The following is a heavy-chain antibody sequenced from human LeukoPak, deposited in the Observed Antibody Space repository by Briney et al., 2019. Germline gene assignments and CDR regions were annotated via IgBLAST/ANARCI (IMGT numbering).Heavy chain of an antibody. V-gene: IGHV1-69*06. D-gene: IGHD4-17*01. J-gene: IGHJ3*02. CDR2: IIPIFGTA. Sequence: GASVKVSCKASGGTFSSYAISWVRQAPGQGLEWMGGIIPIFGTANYAQKFQGRVTITADKSTSTAYMELSSLRPEDTAVYYCARDLYHDYGDYAHAFDIWGQGTMVTVSS. CDR3: ARDLYHDYGDYAHAFDI. CDR1: GGTFSSYA.